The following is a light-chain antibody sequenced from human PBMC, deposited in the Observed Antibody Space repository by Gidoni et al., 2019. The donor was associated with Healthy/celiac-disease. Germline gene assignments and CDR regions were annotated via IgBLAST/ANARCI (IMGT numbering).Light chain of an antibody. CDR2: DAS. Sequence: EIVLTHSPATLSLSPGERATLSCRASQSVSSYLAWYQQKPGQAPRLLIYDASNRATGIPARFSGSGSGTDFTLTISSLEHEEFAVYYCQQRSNGPQTFGQGTKVEIK. CDR1: QSVSSY. V-gene: IGKV3-11*01. CDR3: QQRSNGPQT. J-gene: IGKJ1*01.